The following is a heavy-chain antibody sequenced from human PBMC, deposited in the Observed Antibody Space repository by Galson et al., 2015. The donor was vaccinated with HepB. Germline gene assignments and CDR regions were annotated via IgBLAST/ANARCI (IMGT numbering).Heavy chain of an antibody. CDR2: ISYDGSNK. Sequence: SLRLSCAASGLTFSSYAMHWVHQAPGKGLEWVAVISYDGSNKYYADSVKGRFTISRDNSKNTLYLQMNSLRAEDTAVYYCARDPPLGYCSSTSCFKFDYWGQGTLVTVSS. CDR1: GLTFSSYA. V-gene: IGHV3-30-3*01. D-gene: IGHD2-2*01. J-gene: IGHJ4*02. CDR3: ARDPPLGYCSSTSCFKFDY.